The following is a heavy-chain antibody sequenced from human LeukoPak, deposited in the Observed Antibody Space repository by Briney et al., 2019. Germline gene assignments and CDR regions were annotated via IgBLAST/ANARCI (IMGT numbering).Heavy chain of an antibody. CDR1: GVTFSSYA. J-gene: IGHJ6*02. D-gene: IGHD2-21*01. CDR2: ISGSGGST. CDR3: AKVTGAYCGGDCYGMDV. V-gene: IGHV3-23*01. Sequence: GGSLRLSCAASGVTFSSYAMSWVRQAPGKGLEWVSAISGSGGSTYYADSVKGRFTISRDNSKNTLYLQMNSLRAEDTAVYYCAKVTGAYCGGDCYGMDVWGQGTTVTVSS.